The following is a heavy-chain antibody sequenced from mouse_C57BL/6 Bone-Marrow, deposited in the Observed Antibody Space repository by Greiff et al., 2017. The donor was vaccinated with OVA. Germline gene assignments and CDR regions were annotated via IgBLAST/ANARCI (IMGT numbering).Heavy chain of an antibody. CDR2: IYWDDDK. CDR3: ARDVYYDYDDAMDY. CDR1: GFSLSTSGMG. V-gene: IGHV8-12*01. D-gene: IGHD2-4*01. Sequence: VKLMESGPGILQSSQTLSLTCSFSGFSLSTSGMGVSWIRQPSGKGLEWLAHIYWDDDKRYNPSLKSRLTISKDTSRNQVFLKITSVDTADTATYYCARDVYYDYDDAMDYWGQGTSVTVSS. J-gene: IGHJ4*01.